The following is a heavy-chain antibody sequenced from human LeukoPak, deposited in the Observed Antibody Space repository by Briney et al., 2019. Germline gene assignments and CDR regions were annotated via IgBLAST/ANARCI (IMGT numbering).Heavy chain of an antibody. J-gene: IGHJ4*02. V-gene: IGHV3-9*03. Sequence: GRSRRLSCVTAGFTFGDYTMHWVRHVPGKGLDWLSGITWDGGNFVYSDSVKGRFTISRDKANSSLYLQMNSLRNGDFAFYFCANVYTFWGQGTLVTVSS. CDR1: GFTFGDYT. D-gene: IGHD1-14*01. CDR3: ANVYTF. CDR2: ITWDGGNF.